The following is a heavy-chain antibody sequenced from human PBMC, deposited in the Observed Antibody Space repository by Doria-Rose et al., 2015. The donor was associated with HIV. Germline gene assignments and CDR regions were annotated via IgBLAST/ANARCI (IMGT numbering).Heavy chain of an antibody. D-gene: IGHD6-13*01. CDR3: ARIKSSRWYHKYYFDF. J-gene: IGHJ4*02. Sequence: QESGPVLVKPTETLTLTCTVSGVSLSSPGMGVSWIRQPPGKALEWLANIFSDYERSSNTSLKSRLTLSRCTSKSQVVLTMTDMDPVDTATYYCARIKSSRWYHKYYFDFWGQGTLVIVSA. CDR2: IFSDYER. CDR1: GVSLSSPGMG. V-gene: IGHV2-26*01.